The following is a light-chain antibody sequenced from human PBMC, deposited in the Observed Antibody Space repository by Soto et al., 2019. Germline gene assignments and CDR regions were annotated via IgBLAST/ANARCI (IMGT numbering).Light chain of an antibody. CDR2: GAS. Sequence: IVMTQSPDSLCVCRGERATLSCRASQGVSSNLAWYQQKPGQAPRLLIYGASTRATGIPARFSGSGSGTEFTLTISNLQSEDFAVYYCQQYYNWPPWTFGQGTKVDIK. CDR3: QQYYNWPPWT. CDR1: QGVSSN. J-gene: IGKJ1*01. V-gene: IGKV3-15*01.